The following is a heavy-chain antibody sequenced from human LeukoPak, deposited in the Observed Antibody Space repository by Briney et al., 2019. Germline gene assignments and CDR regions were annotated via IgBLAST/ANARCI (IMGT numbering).Heavy chain of an antibody. CDR2: INPNSGGT. CDR1: GYTFNGFY. Sequence: ASVKVSFKASGYTFNGFYLHWVRQAPGQGPEWMGWINPNSGGTNYARKFQGRVTMTRDTSISTAYMELSRLRSDDTAVYYCARWMATVTTPDYWGQGTLVTVSS. V-gene: IGHV1-2*02. CDR3: ARWMATVTTPDY. J-gene: IGHJ4*02. D-gene: IGHD4-11*01.